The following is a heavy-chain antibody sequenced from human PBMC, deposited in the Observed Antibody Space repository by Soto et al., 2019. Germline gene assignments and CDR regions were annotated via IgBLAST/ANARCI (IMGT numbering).Heavy chain of an antibody. CDR1: GYTFTNYY. CDR3: ARDAVAVTVVYHFDY. D-gene: IGHD2-21*02. V-gene: IGHV1-46*01. Sequence: QVQLAQSGAEVKKPGASVKVSCKASGYTFTNYYIHWVRQAPGQGPEWMGIINPSGGGTSYAQKFQGRVSMTRDTSTSTVYMELSGLRSEDTAVYYCARDAVAVTVVYHFDYWGQGTLVTVSS. CDR2: INPSGGGT. J-gene: IGHJ4*02.